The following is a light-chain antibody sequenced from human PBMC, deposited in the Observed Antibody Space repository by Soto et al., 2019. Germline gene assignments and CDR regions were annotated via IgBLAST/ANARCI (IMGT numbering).Light chain of an antibody. V-gene: IGKV3-11*01. CDR1: QSVSSY. Sequence: EIVLTQSPATLSLSPGERATLSCRASQSVSSYLAWYQQKPGQAPRLLIYDASNRATCIPARFSGSGSGTDFTLTISTLETEDFAHYSCQQRRSWRPVTFGQGTKVDIK. CDR3: QQRRSWRPVT. CDR2: DAS. J-gene: IGKJ1*01.